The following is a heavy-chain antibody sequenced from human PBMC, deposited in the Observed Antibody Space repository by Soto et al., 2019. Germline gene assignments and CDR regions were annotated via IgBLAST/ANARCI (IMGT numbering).Heavy chain of an antibody. J-gene: IGHJ4*02. V-gene: IGHV3-30*18. D-gene: IGHD3-22*01. CDR1: GFTFSSYG. CDR2: ISYDGSNK. CDR3: AKEWVYDSSGWSFDY. Sequence: QVQLVESDGGVVQPGRSLRLSCAASGFTFSSYGMHWVRQAPGKGLEWVAVISYDGSNKYYADSVKGRFTISRDNSKNTLYLQMNSLRAEDTAVYYCAKEWVYDSSGWSFDYWGQGTLVTASS.